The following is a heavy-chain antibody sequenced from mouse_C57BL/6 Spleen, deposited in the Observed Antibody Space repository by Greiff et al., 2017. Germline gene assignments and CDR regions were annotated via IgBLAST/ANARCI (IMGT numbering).Heavy chain of an antibody. J-gene: IGHJ2*01. D-gene: IGHD2-4*01. CDR2: ISSGGSYT. Sequence: EVHLVESGGDLVKPGGSLKLSCAASGFTFSSYGMSWVRQTPDKRLEWVATISSGGSYTYYPDSVKGRFTISRDNAKNTLYLQMSSLKSEDTAMYYCARHKDYDPFGYWGQGTTLTVSS. CDR3: ARHKDYDPFGY. V-gene: IGHV5-6*01. CDR1: GFTFSSYG.